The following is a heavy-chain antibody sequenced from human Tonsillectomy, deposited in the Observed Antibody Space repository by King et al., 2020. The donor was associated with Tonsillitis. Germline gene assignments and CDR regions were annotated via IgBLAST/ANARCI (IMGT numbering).Heavy chain of an antibody. D-gene: IGHD6-6*01. Sequence: QLVQSGAEVKKPGSSVKVSCKASGGTFSSHFSSHGINWVRQAPGQGLEWMGGIIPIFGTTNYAQKFQGRVTITADGSTGTVYMDLSSLRSEDTAVYYCARDRSSSPLDYWGQGTLVTVSS. CDR2: IIPIFGTT. J-gene: IGHJ4*02. CDR1: GGTFSSHFSSHG. CDR3: ARDRSSSPLDY. V-gene: IGHV1-69*01.